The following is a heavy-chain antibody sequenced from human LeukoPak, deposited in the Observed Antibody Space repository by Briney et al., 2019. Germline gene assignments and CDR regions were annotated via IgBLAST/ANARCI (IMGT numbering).Heavy chain of an antibody. V-gene: IGHV1-2*02. J-gene: IGHJ6*03. CDR3: ARDRGSSWYYYYYMDV. Sequence: AASVKVSCKASGYTFTGYYMHWVRQAPGQGLEWMGWINPNSGGTNYAQKFQGRVTMTRDTSISTAYMELSRLRSDDTAVYYCARDRGSSWYYYYYMDVWGKGTTVTVSS. CDR2: INPNSGGT. CDR1: GYTFTGYY. D-gene: IGHD6-13*01.